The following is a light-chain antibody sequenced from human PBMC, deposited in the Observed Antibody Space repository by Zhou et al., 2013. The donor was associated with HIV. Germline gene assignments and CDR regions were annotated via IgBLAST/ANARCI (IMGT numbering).Light chain of an antibody. V-gene: IGKV1-5*03. Sequence: DIQMTQSPSTLSASVGDRVTITCRASQNIAGWLAWYQQKPGKAPKLLIYKASILESGVPSRFSGSGSGTEFTLTINSLQLEDVATYYCQKYDSAPRSFGQGTKLEIE. CDR2: KAS. J-gene: IGKJ2*03. CDR3: QKYDSAPRS. CDR1: QNIAGW.